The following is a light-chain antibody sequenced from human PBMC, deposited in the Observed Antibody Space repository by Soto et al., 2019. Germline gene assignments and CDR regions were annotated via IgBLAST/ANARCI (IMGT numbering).Light chain of an antibody. J-gene: IGKJ2*01. CDR1: QSVSADY. CDR3: QQYGSTPVT. Sequence: EIVLTQSPGTLSLSPGDRATLSCRASQSVSADYLAWYQQKPGQAPRLLIYAVSTRATGIPDRFGGSGSGTDFTLTISRLDPEDFAVYFCQQYGSTPVTFGQGTKLEIK. V-gene: IGKV3-20*01. CDR2: AVS.